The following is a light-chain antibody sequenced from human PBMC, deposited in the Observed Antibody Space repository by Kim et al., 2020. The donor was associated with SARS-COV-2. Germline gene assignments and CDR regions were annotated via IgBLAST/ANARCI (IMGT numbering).Light chain of an antibody. CDR2: EAS. CDR3: QQNDIFPWT. V-gene: IGKV1-12*01. J-gene: IGKJ1*01. Sequence: DIQMTQSPSSVSASVGDRVTITCRASQAISDWLAWYQQKPGKAPKLLIYEASSLQSGVPSRFSGSGYGADFTLTISSLQPEDFATYYCQQNDIFPWTFGQGTKVDIK. CDR1: QAISDW.